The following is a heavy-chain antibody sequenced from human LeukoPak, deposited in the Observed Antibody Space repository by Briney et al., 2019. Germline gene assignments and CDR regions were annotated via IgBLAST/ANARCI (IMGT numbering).Heavy chain of an antibody. CDR1: GGSISNYF. J-gene: IGHJ3*02. CDR3: ARPSRSISTAGAFDI. V-gene: IGHV4-59*01. CDR2: IYYTGST. Sequence: PSETLSLTCTVSGGSISNYFWIWIRQPPGKGLECIGYIYYTGSTNYNPSLKSRVAISVGTSKNQFSLKLSYVTAADTAVYYCARPSRSISTAGAFDIWGQGTMVTVSS. D-gene: IGHD3-10*01.